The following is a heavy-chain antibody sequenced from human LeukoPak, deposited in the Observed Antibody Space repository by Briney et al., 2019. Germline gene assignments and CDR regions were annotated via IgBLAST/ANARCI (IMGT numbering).Heavy chain of an antibody. CDR1: GGSISSNSYY. V-gene: IGHV4-39*07. Sequence: PSETLSLTCTVSGGSISSNSYYWGWIRQSPGKGLEWIGSVYYSVSTHYNPSLKSRVTISVDTSKNQFSLKLSSVTAADTAVYYCARGRFLDASDIWGQGTMVTVSS. CDR2: VYYSVST. CDR3: ARGRFLDASDI. D-gene: IGHD3-3*01. J-gene: IGHJ3*02.